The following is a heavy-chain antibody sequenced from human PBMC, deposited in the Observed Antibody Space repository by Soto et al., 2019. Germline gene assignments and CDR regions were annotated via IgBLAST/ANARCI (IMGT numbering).Heavy chain of an antibody. Sequence: EVQLVESGGGLVQPGRSLRLSCAASGFTFDDYAMHWVRQAPGKGLEWVSGISWNSGSIGYADSVKGRFTIYRDNAKNSLYLQMNSLRAEDTALYYCAKEGEIQLWLRYYYYMDVWGKGTTVTVSS. V-gene: IGHV3-9*01. CDR2: ISWNSGSI. J-gene: IGHJ6*03. D-gene: IGHD5-18*01. CDR3: AKEGEIQLWLRYYYYMDV. CDR1: GFTFDDYA.